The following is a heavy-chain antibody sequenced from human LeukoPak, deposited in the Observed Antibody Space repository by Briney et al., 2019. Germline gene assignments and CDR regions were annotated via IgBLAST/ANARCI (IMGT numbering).Heavy chain of an antibody. D-gene: IGHD2-2*01. CDR3: ARSIRVPAARWVGMDV. CDR2: MNPNNGNT. CDR1: GYTFTSYD. J-gene: IGHJ6*02. V-gene: IGHV1-8*01. Sequence: ASVTVSCKASGYTFTSYDINWVRQATGQGLEWMGWMNPNNGNTGYAQKFQGRVTMTRNTSISTAYMELSSLRSEDTAVYYCARSIRVPAARWVGMDVWGQGTTVTVSS.